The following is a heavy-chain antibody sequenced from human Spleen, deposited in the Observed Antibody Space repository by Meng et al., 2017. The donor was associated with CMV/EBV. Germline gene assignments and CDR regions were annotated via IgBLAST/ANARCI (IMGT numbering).Heavy chain of an antibody. J-gene: IGHJ6*02. Sequence: GSLRLSCTVSTGSITTSAYYWGWIRQPPGKGLEWIGTIYYTGSTYYSPSLTSRVTISLDTSKKQFSLKLRAVTAADTAVYYCARITIFGVATFHYSGLDVWGQGTAVTVSS. CDR1: TGSITTSAYY. V-gene: IGHV4-39*07. CDR2: IYYTGST. CDR3: ARITIFGVATFHYSGLDV. D-gene: IGHD3-3*01.